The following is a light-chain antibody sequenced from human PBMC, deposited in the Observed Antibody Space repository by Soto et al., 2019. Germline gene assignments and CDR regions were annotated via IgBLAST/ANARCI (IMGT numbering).Light chain of an antibody. Sequence: QSVLTQPPSASASPGQSVTISCAGTSSDVGGYNYVSWYQQYPGKVPKLMIYEVSERPSGVPDRCSGSKSGNTAFLTASGLQAEGEADYCCSSYTSSSTYVFGTGTKVTVL. CDR3: SSYTSSSTYV. CDR2: EVS. J-gene: IGLJ1*01. CDR1: SSDVGGYNY. V-gene: IGLV2-8*01.